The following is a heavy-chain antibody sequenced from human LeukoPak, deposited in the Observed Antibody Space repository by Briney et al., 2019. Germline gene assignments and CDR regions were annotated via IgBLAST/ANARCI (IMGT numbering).Heavy chain of an antibody. D-gene: IGHD6-19*01. CDR3: ARWDSSGWYYYYYGMDV. V-gene: IGHV4-34*01. CDR1: GGSFSGYY. Sequence: SETLSPTCAVYGGSFSGYYWSWIRQPPGKGLEWIGEINHSGSTNYNPSLKSRVTISVDTSKNQFSLKLSSVTAADTAVYYCARWDSSGWYYYYYGMDVWGQGTTVTVSS. J-gene: IGHJ6*02. CDR2: INHSGST.